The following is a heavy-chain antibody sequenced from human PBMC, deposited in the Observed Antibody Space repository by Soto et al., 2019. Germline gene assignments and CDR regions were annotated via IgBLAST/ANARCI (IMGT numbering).Heavy chain of an antibody. J-gene: IGHJ6*02. Sequence: VGSLRLSCAASGFTFSSYGMHWVRQSPGKGLEWVAVIWYDGSNKYYADSVKGRFTISRDNSKNTLYLQMNSLRAEDTAVYYCAGSSHYYYSYCMESWGQRTPVTLS. CDR2: IWYDGSNK. CDR3: AGSSHYYYSYCMES. CDR1: GFTFSSYG. V-gene: IGHV3-33*01.